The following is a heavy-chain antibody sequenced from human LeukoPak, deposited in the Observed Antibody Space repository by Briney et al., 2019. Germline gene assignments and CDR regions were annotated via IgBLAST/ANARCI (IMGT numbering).Heavy chain of an antibody. Sequence: ASVKVSCKASGGTFSSYAISWVRQAPGQGLEWMGGIIPIFGTANYAQKFQGRVTITADESTSTAYMELSSLRSEDTAVYYCARGTEMATINYFDYWGQGTLVTVSS. CDR3: ARGTEMATINYFDY. CDR1: GGTFSSYA. D-gene: IGHD5-24*01. V-gene: IGHV1-69*13. CDR2: IIPIFGTA. J-gene: IGHJ4*02.